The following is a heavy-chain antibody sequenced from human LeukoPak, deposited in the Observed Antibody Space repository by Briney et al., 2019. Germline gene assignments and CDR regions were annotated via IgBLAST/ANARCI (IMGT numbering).Heavy chain of an antibody. CDR3: ARTTTLGYCSGGSCHYNWFDP. J-gene: IGHJ5*02. V-gene: IGHV1-2*02. CDR2: INPNSGGT. D-gene: IGHD2-15*01. CDR1: GYTFTGYY. Sequence: GASVKVSCKASGYTFTGYYMHWVRQAPGQGLEWMGWINPNSGGTNYAQKFQGRVTMTRDTSISTAYMELSRLRSDDTAVYYCARTTTLGYCSGGSCHYNWFDPWGQGTLVTVSS.